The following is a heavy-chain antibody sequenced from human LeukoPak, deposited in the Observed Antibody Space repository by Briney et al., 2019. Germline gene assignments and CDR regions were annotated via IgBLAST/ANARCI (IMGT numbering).Heavy chain of an antibody. J-gene: IGHJ5*02. D-gene: IGHD5-24*01. CDR2: IRYDGTNK. Sequence: GGSLRLSCAASGFTFSNYGMHWVRQAPGKGLEWVAVIRYDGTNKYYADSVRGRFTISRDNSKNTLYLQMNSLRADDTAVYYCARVKVEMATIGWLDPWGQGTLVTVSP. CDR3: ARVKVEMATIGWLDP. CDR1: GFTFSNYG. V-gene: IGHV3-33*01.